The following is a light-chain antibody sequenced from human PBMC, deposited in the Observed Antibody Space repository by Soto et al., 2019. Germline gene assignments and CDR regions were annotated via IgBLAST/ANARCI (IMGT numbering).Light chain of an antibody. V-gene: IGKV3-20*01. CDR3: QQYVSSPT. Sequence: ETVLTQSPGTLSLSPGERATLSCRSSQSVSSNYLAWYQQKPGQAPRLLIYDVSSRATGIPDRFSGSGSGTDFTLTISRLEPEDFAMYYCQQYVSSPTFGQGTKVEIK. CDR2: DVS. J-gene: IGKJ1*01. CDR1: QSVSSNY.